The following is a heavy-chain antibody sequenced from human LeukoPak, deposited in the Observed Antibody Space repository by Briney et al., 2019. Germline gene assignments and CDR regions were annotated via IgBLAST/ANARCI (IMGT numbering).Heavy chain of an antibody. Sequence: GGSLRLSCAASGFTFSGYEMNWVRQAPGKGLEWVSYISSRGKTTHYADSVKGRFTVSRDNAKYSLYLQMNSLRGDDTAVYYCARGTGAEGSGSSPFGSWGQGTLVTVSS. D-gene: IGHD3-10*01. CDR1: GFTFSGYE. J-gene: IGHJ4*02. V-gene: IGHV3-48*03. CDR3: ARGTGAEGSGSSPFGS. CDR2: ISSRGKTT.